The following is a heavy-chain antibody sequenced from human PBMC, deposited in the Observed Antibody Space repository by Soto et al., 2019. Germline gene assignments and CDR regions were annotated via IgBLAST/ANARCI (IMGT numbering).Heavy chain of an antibody. D-gene: IGHD1-26*01. CDR3: ARYVDFSRGGRHAFDI. V-gene: IGHV4-61*01. Sequence: SETLSLTCTVSGGSVSSGSYYWSWIRQPPGKGLEWIGYIYYSGSTNYNPSLKSRVTISVDTSKNQFSLKLSSVTAADTAVYYCARYVDFSRGGRHAFDIWGQGTMVTVSS. CDR1: GGSVSSGSYY. J-gene: IGHJ3*02. CDR2: IYYSGST.